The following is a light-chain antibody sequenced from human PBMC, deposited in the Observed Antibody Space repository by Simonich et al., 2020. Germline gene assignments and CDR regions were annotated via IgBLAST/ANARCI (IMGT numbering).Light chain of an antibody. CDR2: DVS. CDR1: SSDVGGYKH. Sequence: QSALTQPASVSGSPGQSITISCTGTSSDVGGYKHVSWYQQHPGKAPKLMIYDVSKRPSGVSNRFSGSKSGNTASLTISGLQAEDEADYYCSSYTSSSTWVFGGGTKLTVL. CDR3: SSYTSSSTWV. V-gene: IGLV2-14*01. J-gene: IGLJ3*02.